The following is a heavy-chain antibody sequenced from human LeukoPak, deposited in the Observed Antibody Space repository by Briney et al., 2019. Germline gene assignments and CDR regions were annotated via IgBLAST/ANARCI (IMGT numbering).Heavy chain of an antibody. V-gene: IGHV3-48*01. CDR2: ISSSSSTI. CDR3: ASAGKGSYYVGYYFDY. D-gene: IGHD1-26*01. J-gene: IGHJ4*02. Sequence: GGSLRLSCAASGFTFSSYSMNWVRQAPGKGLEWVSYISSSSSTIYYADSVKGRFTISRDNAKNSLYLQMNSLRAEDTAVYYCASAGKGSYYVGYYFDYWGQGTLVTVSS. CDR1: GFTFSSYS.